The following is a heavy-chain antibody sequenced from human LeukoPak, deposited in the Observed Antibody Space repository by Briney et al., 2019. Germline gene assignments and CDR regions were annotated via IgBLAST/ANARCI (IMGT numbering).Heavy chain of an antibody. CDR2: IYHSGST. CDR1: GGSISSGGYS. D-gene: IGHD3-10*01. V-gene: IGHV4-30-2*01. J-gene: IGHJ4*02. Sequence: PSETLSLTCAVSGGSISSGGYSWSWIRQPPGKGLEWIGYIYHSGSTYYNPSLKSRVTILVDRSKNQFSLKLSSVTAADTAVYYCARVGVRGVIEYYFDYWGQGTLVTVSS. CDR3: ARVGVRGVIEYYFDY.